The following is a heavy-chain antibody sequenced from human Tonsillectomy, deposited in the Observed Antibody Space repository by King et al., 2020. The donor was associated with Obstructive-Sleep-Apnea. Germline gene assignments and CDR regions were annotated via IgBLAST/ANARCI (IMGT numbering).Heavy chain of an antibody. CDR3: LRDTDQRLQGGENYFDC. D-gene: IGHD2-2*01. J-gene: IGHJ4*02. V-gene: IGHV4-39*07. CDR2: FYYSGST. CDR1: SGSISSGYFY. Sequence: LQLQESGPGLVKPSETLSLTCTVSSGSISSGYFYWGWIRQPPGKGLEWIASFYYSGSTYYNPSLKSRVTISVDTSKNQFSLKLGSVTAADTAVYYCLRDTDQRLQGGENYFDCWGQGTLVTVSS.